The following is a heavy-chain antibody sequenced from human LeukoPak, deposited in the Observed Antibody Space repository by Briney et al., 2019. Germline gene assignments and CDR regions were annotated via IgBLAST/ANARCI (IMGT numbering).Heavy chain of an antibody. V-gene: IGHV4-34*01. CDR3: ARVRSGWYYYYYGMDV. Sequence: SETLSLTCAVYGGSFSGYYWSWIRQPPGKGLEWIGEINHSGSTNYNPSLKSRVTISVDTSKNQFSLKLSSVTAADTAVYYCARVRSGWYYYYYGMDVWGQGTTVTVPS. CDR1: GGSFSGYY. J-gene: IGHJ6*02. D-gene: IGHD6-19*01. CDR2: INHSGST.